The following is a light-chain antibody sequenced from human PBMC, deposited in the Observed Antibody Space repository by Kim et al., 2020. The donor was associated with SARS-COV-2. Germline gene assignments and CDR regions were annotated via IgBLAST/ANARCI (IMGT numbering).Light chain of an antibody. CDR3: QAWDSSTVV. Sequence: SVSPGQTASIACSGDKLGDRFAAWYQQKPGQSPVLVIYQDNKRPSGIPERFSGSNSGNTATLTIGGTQAMDEADYFCQAWDSSTVVFGGGTKVTVL. V-gene: IGLV3-1*01. J-gene: IGLJ2*01. CDR2: QDN. CDR1: KLGDRF.